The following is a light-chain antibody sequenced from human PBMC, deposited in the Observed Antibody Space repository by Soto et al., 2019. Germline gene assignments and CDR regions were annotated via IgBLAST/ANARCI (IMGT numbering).Light chain of an antibody. CDR3: SAYTVSRTYV. Sequence: QSVLTQPASVSGSPGQSITISCTGTSSDVGAYNFVSWHQQHPGKAPNLMIYNVHDRPSGISYRFSGSKSGNTASLIISELQGEDEADYYCSAYTVSRTYVFGTGTKVTVL. CDR1: SSDVGAYNF. V-gene: IGLV2-14*03. J-gene: IGLJ1*01. CDR2: NVH.